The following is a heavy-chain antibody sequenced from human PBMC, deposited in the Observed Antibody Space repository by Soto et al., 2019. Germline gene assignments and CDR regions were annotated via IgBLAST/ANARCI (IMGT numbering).Heavy chain of an antibody. CDR3: ARMGDVPYYYYGMDV. CDR2: INGYNGNT. CDR1: GYTFTSNG. Sequence: QVQLVQSGAEVKKLGASVKVSCKASGYTFTSNGISWVRQAPGQGLEWLGWINGYNGNTNYAQKLQGTVTMTTDTSTSTAYMELRSLRSDDTAVYYCARMGDVPYYYYGMDVWGQGTTVTVSS. J-gene: IGHJ6*02. D-gene: IGHD3-16*01. V-gene: IGHV1-18*01.